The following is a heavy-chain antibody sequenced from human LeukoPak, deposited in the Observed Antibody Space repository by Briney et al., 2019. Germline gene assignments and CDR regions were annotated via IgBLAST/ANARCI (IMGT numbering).Heavy chain of an antibody. CDR2: FDPEDGET. J-gene: IGHJ4*02. CDR1: RYTLTELS. V-gene: IGHV1-24*01. CDR3: ATGNYDSSGYYYVGY. D-gene: IGHD3-22*01. Sequence: ASVKVSCKVSRYTLTELSMHWVQQAPGKGLEWMGGFDPEDGETIYAQKFQGRVTMTEDTSTDTAYMELSSLRSEDTAVYYCATGNYDSSGYYYVGYWGQGTLVTVSS.